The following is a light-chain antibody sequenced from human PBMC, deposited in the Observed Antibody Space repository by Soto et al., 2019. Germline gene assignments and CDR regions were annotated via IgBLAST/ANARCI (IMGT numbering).Light chain of an antibody. CDR3: AAWDDSLSAWV. CDR1: SSNVGGDY. V-gene: IGLV1-47*02. Sequence: SVLTQPPSASGTPGQRVTISCSGSSSNVGGDYVYWFQQLPGTAPKLLIYTNNRRPSGVPDRFSGSKSGTSASLAISGLRSEDEADYCCAAWDDSLSAWVFGGGTKLTVL. J-gene: IGLJ3*02. CDR2: TNN.